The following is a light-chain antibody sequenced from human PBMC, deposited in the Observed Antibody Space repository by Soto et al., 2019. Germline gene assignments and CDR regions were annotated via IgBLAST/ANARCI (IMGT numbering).Light chain of an antibody. CDR3: AAWDDSLSGFV. Sequence: QSVLTQPPSASVTPGQRVSMSCSGSNSNIGSNTVNWYQQLPGTAPKLLIYSNNQRPSGVPDRFSGSKSGTSASLAISGLQSDDEADYYCAAWDDSLSGFVFGAGTKV. CDR1: NSNIGSNT. CDR2: SNN. V-gene: IGLV1-44*01. J-gene: IGLJ1*01.